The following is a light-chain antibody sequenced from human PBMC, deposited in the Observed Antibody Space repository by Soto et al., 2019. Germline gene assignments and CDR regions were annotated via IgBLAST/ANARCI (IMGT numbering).Light chain of an antibody. J-gene: IGKJ4*01. CDR1: QSVSSN. Sequence: ERIMTQSPATLSVSPVESATLSCRASQSVSSNLAWYQQKPGQAPRLLIYGVSTRATGIPARFSGSGSETKFTLTISSLQSEDFAVYYCQQYNNWPPLTFGGGTKVDIK. V-gene: IGKV3-15*01. CDR3: QQYNNWPPLT. CDR2: GVS.